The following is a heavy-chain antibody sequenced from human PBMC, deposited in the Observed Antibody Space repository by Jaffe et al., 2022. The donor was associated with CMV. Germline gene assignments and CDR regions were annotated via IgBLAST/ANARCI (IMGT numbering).Heavy chain of an antibody. J-gene: IGHJ5*02. CDR2: IYWNDDK. CDR1: GFSLSTSGVG. Sequence: QITLKESGPTLVKPTQTLTLTCTFSGFSLSTSGVGVGWIRQPPGKALEWLALIYWNDDKRYSPSLKSRLTITKDTSKNQVVLTMTNMDPVDTATYYCAHRRRGVVQQAIFGVSNWFDPWGQGTLVTVSS. D-gene: IGHD3-3*01. V-gene: IGHV2-5*01. CDR3: AHRRRGVVQQAIFGVSNWFDP.